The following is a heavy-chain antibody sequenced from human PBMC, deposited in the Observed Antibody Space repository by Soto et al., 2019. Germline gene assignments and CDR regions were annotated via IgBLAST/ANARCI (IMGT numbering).Heavy chain of an antibody. Sequence: QVQLVQSGAEVKKPGASVKVSCKASGYTFTSYDINWVRQATGQGLEWMGWMNPNSGNTVYAQKFQGRITMTRNTSINTAYMELSRLRSEDTAVYYCARERPYFDYWGQGTLVTVSS. CDR2: MNPNSGNT. J-gene: IGHJ4*02. V-gene: IGHV1-8*01. CDR3: ARERPYFDY. CDR1: GYTFTSYD.